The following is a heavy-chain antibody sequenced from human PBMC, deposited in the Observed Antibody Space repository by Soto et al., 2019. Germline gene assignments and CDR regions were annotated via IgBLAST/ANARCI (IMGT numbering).Heavy chain of an antibody. Sequence: QVQLVQSGAEVKKPGASVKVSCKASGYTFTGSYLHWVRQAPGQGLEWMGIINPSGGSTTYAQRFQGRVTMTRDTSTNTVYMELSSLRSEDTAVYFCARANGDYPGFDPWGQGTLVTVSS. CDR2: INPSGGST. D-gene: IGHD4-17*01. V-gene: IGHV1-46*01. CDR3: ARANGDYPGFDP. J-gene: IGHJ5*02. CDR1: GYTFTGSY.